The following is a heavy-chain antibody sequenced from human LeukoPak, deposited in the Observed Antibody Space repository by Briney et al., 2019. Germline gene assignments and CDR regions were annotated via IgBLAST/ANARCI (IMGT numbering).Heavy chain of an antibody. D-gene: IGHD6-13*01. CDR1: GYTFTGYY. Sequence: ASVKVSCEASGYTFTGYYMHWVRQAPGQGLEWMGWINPNSGGTNYAQKFQGRVTMTRDTSISTAYMELSRLRSDDTAVYYCARFGSIAAGLDYWGQGTLVTVSS. J-gene: IGHJ4*02. V-gene: IGHV1-2*02. CDR2: INPNSGGT. CDR3: ARFGSIAAGLDY.